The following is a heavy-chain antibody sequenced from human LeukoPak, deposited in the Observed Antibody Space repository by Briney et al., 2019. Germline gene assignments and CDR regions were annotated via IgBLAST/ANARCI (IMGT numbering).Heavy chain of an antibody. CDR1: GFTFSSYA. Sequence: SGGSQRLSCAASGFTFSSYAMSWVRQAPGKGLEWVSAISGSGGSTYYADSVKGRFTISRDNSKNTLYLQMNSLRAEDTAVYYCAKGAAAGGESDYWGQGTLVTVSS. V-gene: IGHV3-23*01. D-gene: IGHD6-13*01. CDR3: AKGAAAGGESDY. J-gene: IGHJ4*02. CDR2: ISGSGGST.